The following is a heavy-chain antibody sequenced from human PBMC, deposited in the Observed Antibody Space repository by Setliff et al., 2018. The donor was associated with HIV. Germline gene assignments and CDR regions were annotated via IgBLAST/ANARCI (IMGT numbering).Heavy chain of an antibody. V-gene: IGHV1-3*01. CDR3: ARVFSGISGWFLFDY. J-gene: IGHJ4*02. CDR2: INAGSGNT. D-gene: IGHD6-19*01. CDR1: GYTFTSYS. Sequence: ASVKVSCKASGYTFTSYSLHWVRQAPGQRLEWMGWINAGSGNTKYSQKFQGRVTITRDTSARTAYMELSSLRSEDTAVHYCARVFSGISGWFLFDYWGQGTRVTVSS.